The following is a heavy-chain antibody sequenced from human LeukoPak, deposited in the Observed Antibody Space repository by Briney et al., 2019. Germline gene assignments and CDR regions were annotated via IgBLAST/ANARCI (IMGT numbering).Heavy chain of an antibody. V-gene: IGHV4-31*03. J-gene: IGHJ3*02. Sequence: SETLSLSCTVSGDSVTIAGYFWTWIRQHPGKGLEWIGYISNSGTTSYNPSLKSRVSISVDPSNNQFSLRLSSVTAADTAVYYCARDVVVTSSADAFDIWGQGTMVTVSS. CDR3: ARDVVVTSSADAFDI. D-gene: IGHD2-21*02. CDR1: GDSVTIAGYF. CDR2: ISNSGTT.